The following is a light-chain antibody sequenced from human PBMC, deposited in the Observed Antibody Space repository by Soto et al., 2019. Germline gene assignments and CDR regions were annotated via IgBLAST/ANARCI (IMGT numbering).Light chain of an antibody. CDR3: QQYNSYSPIT. CDR2: DAS. V-gene: IGKV3-11*01. CDR1: QSVTNY. J-gene: IGKJ5*01. Sequence: EIFLTQSPDTLSLSPGERATLTCRASQSVTNYIAWYQQRPGQAPRLLIYDASNRATGVPARFSGSRSGTDFTLTISSLQPDDFATYYCQQYNSYSPITFGQGTRLETK.